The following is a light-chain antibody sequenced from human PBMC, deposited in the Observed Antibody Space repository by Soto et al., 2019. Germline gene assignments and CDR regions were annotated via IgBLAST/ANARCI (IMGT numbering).Light chain of an antibody. CDR1: SSDVGGYNY. CDR3: SSYTSSSIDYV. Sequence: QSALTQPASVSGSPGQSITISCTGTSSDVGGYNYVSWYQQHPGKAPKLMIYEVSNRPSGVSNRFSGSKSGNTASLTISGLQADDGADYYCSSYTSSSIDYVFGTGTKVTVL. CDR2: EVS. J-gene: IGLJ1*01. V-gene: IGLV2-14*01.